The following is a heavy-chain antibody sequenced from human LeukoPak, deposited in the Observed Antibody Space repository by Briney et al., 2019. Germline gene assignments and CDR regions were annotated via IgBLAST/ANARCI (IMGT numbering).Heavy chain of an antibody. CDR1: GYTFTGYY. D-gene: IGHD3-10*01. CDR2: INPNSGGT. V-gene: IGHV1-2*02. J-gene: IGHJ4*02. CDR3: ARESDYYGSGVFDY. Sequence: AAVKVSCKASGYTFTGYYMHWVRQAPGQGLEWMGWINPNSGGTNYAQKFQGRVTMTRDTSISTAYMELSRLRSDDTAVFYCARESDYYGSGVFDYWGQGTLVTVSS.